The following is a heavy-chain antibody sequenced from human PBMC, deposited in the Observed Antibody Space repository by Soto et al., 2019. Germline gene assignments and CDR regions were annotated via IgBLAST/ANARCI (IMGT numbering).Heavy chain of an antibody. D-gene: IGHD3-3*01. CDR2: ISYDGSNK. V-gene: IGHV3-30*18. CDR3: AKAEYYDFWSGYYFFGDYYYGMDV. J-gene: IGHJ6*02. CDR1: GFTFSSYG. Sequence: GGSLRLSCAASGFTFSSYGMHWVRQAPGKGLEWVAVISYDGSNKYYADSVKGRFTISRDNSKNTLYLQMNSLRAEDTAVYYCAKAEYYDFWSGYYFFGDYYYGMDVWGQGTTVTVSS.